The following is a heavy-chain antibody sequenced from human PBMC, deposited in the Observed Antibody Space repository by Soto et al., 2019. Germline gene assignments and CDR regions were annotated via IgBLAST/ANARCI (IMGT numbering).Heavy chain of an antibody. J-gene: IGHJ4*02. V-gene: IGHV3-23*01. CDR2: IGVTGGGVTGGAA. Sequence: GVSLTLSCAASRVSFCSYAMSWVRQAPGKGLEWVSSIGVTGGGVTGGAAYYADSVKGRFFISRDNSKNTLFVEMNGLRGEDTAIYYCAKNYYFDSWGQGTLVTVSS. CDR1: RVSFCSYA. CDR3: AKNYYFDS.